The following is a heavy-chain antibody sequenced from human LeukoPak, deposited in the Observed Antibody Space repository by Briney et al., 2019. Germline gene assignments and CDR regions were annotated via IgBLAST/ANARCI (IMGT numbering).Heavy chain of an antibody. D-gene: IGHD2-2*02. V-gene: IGHV3-15*01. J-gene: IGHJ4*02. CDR3: AKSPSANRYCSSTSCYTELYYFDY. Sequence: KPGGSLRLSCAASGLTFSNAWMSWVRQAPGKGLEWVGRIKSKTDGGTTDYAAPVKGRFTISRDDSKNTLYLQMNSLRAEDTAVYYCAKSPSANRYCSSTSCYTELYYFDYWGQGTLVTVSS. CDR2: IKSKTDGGTT. CDR1: GLTFSNAW.